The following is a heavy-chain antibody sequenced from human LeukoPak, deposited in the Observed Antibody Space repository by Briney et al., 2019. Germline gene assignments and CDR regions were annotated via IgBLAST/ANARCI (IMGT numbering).Heavy chain of an antibody. D-gene: IGHD3-16*01. Sequence: GGSLRLSCAASGFTVSSNYMSWVRQAPGKGLEWVSVIYSDGGTDYRDSVKGRFTISTDNSKRTLYLQMNSLRAEDTAVYYCAREFGSAQYYFDYWGQGTLVTVSS. CDR1: GFTVSSNY. V-gene: IGHV3-53*01. CDR3: AREFGSAQYYFDY. CDR2: IYSDGGT. J-gene: IGHJ4*02.